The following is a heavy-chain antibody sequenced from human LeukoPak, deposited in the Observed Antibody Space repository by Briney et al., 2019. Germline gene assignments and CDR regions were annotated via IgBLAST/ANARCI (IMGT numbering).Heavy chain of an antibody. V-gene: IGHV3-48*03. D-gene: IGHD4-17*01. CDR3: ARDGDYAFRYFDL. Sequence: GSLRLSCAASGFTFSSYEMNWVRQAPGKGLEWVSYISSSGRTMYYADSVKGRFTISRDNAKNSLYLQMNSLRAEDTAVYYCARDGDYAFRYFDLWGPGTLVAVSS. J-gene: IGHJ2*01. CDR1: GFTFSSYE. CDR2: ISSSGRTM.